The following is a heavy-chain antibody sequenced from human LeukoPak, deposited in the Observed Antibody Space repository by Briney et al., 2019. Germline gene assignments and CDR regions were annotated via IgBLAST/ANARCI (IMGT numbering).Heavy chain of an antibody. J-gene: IGHJ4*02. D-gene: IGHD5-18*01. CDR1: GYTFTSYD. V-gene: IGHV1-18*01. CDR3: VRGGSSSGYDY. CDR2: ISTYNGNT. Sequence: ASVKVSCKASGYTFTSYDISWARRAPGQGLEWMGWISTYNGNTNYAQKFQGRVTVTTDTSTSTAYMELRSLTSDDTAVYYCVRGGSSSGYDYWGQGTLVTVSS.